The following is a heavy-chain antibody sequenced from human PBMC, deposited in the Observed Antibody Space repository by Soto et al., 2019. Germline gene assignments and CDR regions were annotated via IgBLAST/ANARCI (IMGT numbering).Heavy chain of an antibody. CDR3: ARLHPIVRIAARPTEDYYYGMDV. Sequence: AASVKVSCKASGYTFTSYAMHWVRQAPGQRLEWMGWINAGNGNTKYSQKFQGRVTITRDTSASTAYMELSSLRSEDTAVYYCARLHPIVRIAARPTEDYYYGMDVWGQGTTVTVSS. V-gene: IGHV1-3*01. D-gene: IGHD6-6*01. J-gene: IGHJ6*02. CDR1: GYTFTSYA. CDR2: INAGNGNT.